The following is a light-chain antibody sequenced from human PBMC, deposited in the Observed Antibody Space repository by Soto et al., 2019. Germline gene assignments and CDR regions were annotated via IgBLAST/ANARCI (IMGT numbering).Light chain of an antibody. CDR2: EVS. J-gene: IGLJ1*01. CDR3: SSYATSNTYV. CDR1: SSDIGTSNL. Sequence: QSALTQPASVSGSPGQSITISCTGSSSDIGTSNLVSWYQQVPGKAPKLMIFEVSERPSGISSRFSGSKSGNTASLTITGLQAEDEADYFCSSYATSNTYVFGSGTKRTVL. V-gene: IGLV2-23*02.